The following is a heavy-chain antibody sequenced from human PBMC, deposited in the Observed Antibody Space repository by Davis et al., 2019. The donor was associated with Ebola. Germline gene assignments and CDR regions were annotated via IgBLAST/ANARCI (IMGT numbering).Heavy chain of an antibody. J-gene: IGHJ3*02. D-gene: IGHD3-3*01. V-gene: IGHV4-34*01. Sequence: MPGGSLRLSCAVYGGSFSGYYWSWIRQPPGKGLEWIGEINHSGSTNYNPSLKSRVTISVDTSKNQFSLKLSSVTAADTAVYYCARGLRFLEWFRRRKNDAFDIWGQGTMVTVSS. CDR2: INHSGST. CDR3: ARGLRFLEWFRRRKNDAFDI. CDR1: GGSFSGYY.